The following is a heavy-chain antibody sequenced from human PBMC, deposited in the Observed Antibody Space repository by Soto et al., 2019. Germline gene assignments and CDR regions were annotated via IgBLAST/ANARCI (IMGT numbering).Heavy chain of an antibody. J-gene: IGHJ6*02. V-gene: IGHV1-46*01. D-gene: IGHD5-18*01. CDR3: SIGIWDTAMVDSYYYYGMDV. CDR1: GYTFTSYY. Sequence: QVQLVQSGAEVKKPGASVKVSCKASGYTFTSYYMHWVRQAPGQGLEWMGIINPSGGSTSYAQKFQGRVTMTSDTSTSTVYMELSSLRSEDTAVYYCSIGIWDTAMVDSYYYYGMDVWGQGTTVTVSS. CDR2: INPSGGST.